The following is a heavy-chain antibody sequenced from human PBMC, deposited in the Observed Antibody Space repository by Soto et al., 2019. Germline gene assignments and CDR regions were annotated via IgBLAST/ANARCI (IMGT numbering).Heavy chain of an antibody. CDR3: AKDQGSSFHTFDY. D-gene: IGHD6-13*01. CDR2: ISYDGNDK. J-gene: IGHJ4*02. CDR1: GFTFTSYG. V-gene: IGHV3-30*18. Sequence: QVQLVESGGGVVQPGRSLRLSCAASGFTFTSYGIHWVRQAPGKGLEWVAVISYDGNDKKYADSVKGRFTISRDNSKNTLYLQLNSLIAEDTAMYYCAKDQGSSFHTFDYWGQGTLVTVSS.